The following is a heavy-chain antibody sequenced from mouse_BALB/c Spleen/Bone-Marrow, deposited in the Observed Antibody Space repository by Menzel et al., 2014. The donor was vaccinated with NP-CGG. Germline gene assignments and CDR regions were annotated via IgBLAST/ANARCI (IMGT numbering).Heavy chain of an antibody. CDR2: ISYSGST. CDR3: ARSADWYFDV. V-gene: IGHV3-2*02. CDR1: GYSITSDYA. Sequence: EVKLQESGPGLVKPSQSLSLTCTVTGYSITSDYACNWIRQFPGNKLEWMGYISYSGSTSYNPSLKSRISITRDTSKTQFFLQLNSVTTEDTATYYCARSADWYFDVWGAGTTVTVSS. J-gene: IGHJ1*01.